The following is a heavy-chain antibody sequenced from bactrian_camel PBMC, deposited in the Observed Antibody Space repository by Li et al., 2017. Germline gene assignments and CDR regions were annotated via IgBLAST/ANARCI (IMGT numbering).Heavy chain of an antibody. CDR3: KTDYDGRWYCPNA. J-gene: IGHJ6*01. V-gene: IGHV3S53*01. D-gene: IGHD4*01. CDR1: GAATTSILC. Sequence: HVQLVESGGGSVQAGGSLSLSCGASGAATTSILCMAWFRQAPGKGREAVALINSDGATTYADSVKGRFTISRDNAKNTVYLQMNSLKPDDTAMYSCKTDYDGRWYCPNAWGQGTQVTVS. CDR2: INSDGAT.